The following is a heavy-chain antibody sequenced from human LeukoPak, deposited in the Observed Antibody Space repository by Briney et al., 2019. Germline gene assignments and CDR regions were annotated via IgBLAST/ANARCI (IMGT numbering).Heavy chain of an antibody. Sequence: SETLSLTCAVYGGSFSGYYWSWIRQPPGKGLEWIGEINHSGSTNYNPSLKSRVTISVDTSKNQFSLKLSSVTAADTAVYYCARAKYYYGSGSYGSYYYYYGMDVWGQGTTVTVSS. J-gene: IGHJ6*02. CDR2: INHSGST. D-gene: IGHD3-10*01. CDR3: ARAKYYYGSGSYGSYYYYYGMDV. CDR1: GGSFSGYY. V-gene: IGHV4-34*01.